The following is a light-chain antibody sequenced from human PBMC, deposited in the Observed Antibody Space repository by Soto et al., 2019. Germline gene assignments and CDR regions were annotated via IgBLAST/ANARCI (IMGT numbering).Light chain of an antibody. J-gene: IGKJ1*01. CDR1: QTISSW. CDR2: KAS. V-gene: IGKV1-5*03. CDR3: QHYNSYSEA. Sequence: DIQMTQSPSTLSGSVGDRVTITCRASQTISSWLAWYQQKPGKAPKLLIYKASTLKSGVPSRFSGSGSGTEFPLTTSSLQPDDFSTYYRQHYNSYSEAFGQGTKVELK.